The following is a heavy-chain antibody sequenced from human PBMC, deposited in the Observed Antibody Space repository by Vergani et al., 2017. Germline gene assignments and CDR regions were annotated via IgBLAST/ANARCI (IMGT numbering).Heavy chain of an antibody. CDR3: ARQLYRVSWTVAFDI. CDR1: GYTFPTYS. Sequence: EVQLVQSGAEVKKPGESLKISCQGSGYTFPTYSIAWVRQMPGKGLESMGLIYPGDSDIRYSPSFQGQVTISADKSISTVYLQWSSLKASDTAMYFCARQLYRVSWTVAFDIWVQGKMVTVSS. CDR2: IYPGDSDI. V-gene: IGHV5-51*01. D-gene: IGHD3-10*01. J-gene: IGHJ3*02.